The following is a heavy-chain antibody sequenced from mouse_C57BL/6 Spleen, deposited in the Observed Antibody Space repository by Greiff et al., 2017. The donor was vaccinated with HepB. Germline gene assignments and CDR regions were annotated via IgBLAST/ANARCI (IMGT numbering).Heavy chain of an antibody. V-gene: IGHV1-18*01. CDR2: INPNNGGT. D-gene: IGHD1-1*01. CDR1: GYTFTDYN. Sequence: DVQLQESGPELVKPGASVKIPCKASGYTFTDYNMDWVKQSHGKSLEWIGDINPNNGGTIYNQKFKGKATLTVDKSSSTAYMELRSLTSEDTAVYYCAREGLLPSNGFAYWGQGTLVTVSA. CDR3: AREGLLPSNGFAY. J-gene: IGHJ3*01.